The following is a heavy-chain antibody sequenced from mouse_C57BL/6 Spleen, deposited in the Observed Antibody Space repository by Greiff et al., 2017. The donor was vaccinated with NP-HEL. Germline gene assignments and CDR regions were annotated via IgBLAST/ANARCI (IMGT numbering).Heavy chain of an antibody. CDR3: TRKGAGLYFAY. D-gene: IGHD2-12*01. CDR2: IDPETGGT. CDR1: GYTFTDYE. V-gene: IGHV1-15*01. Sequence: QVQLKQSGAELVRPGASVTLSCKASGYTFTDYEMHWVKQTPVHGLEWIGAIDPETGGTAYNQKFKGKAILTADKSSSTAYMELRSLTSEDSAVYYCTRKGAGLYFAYWGQGTLVTVSA. J-gene: IGHJ3*01.